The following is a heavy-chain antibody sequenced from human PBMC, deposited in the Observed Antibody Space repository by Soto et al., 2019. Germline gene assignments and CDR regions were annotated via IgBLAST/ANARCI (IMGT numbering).Heavy chain of an antibody. CDR2: IYYSGST. CDR1: GGSISSYY. D-gene: IGHD4-17*01. J-gene: IGHJ3*02. V-gene: IGHV4-59*01. CDR3: ARDEDYGGAFDI. Sequence: QVQLQESGPGLVKPSETLSLTCTVSGGSISSYYWSWIRQPPGKGLEWIGYIYYSGSTNYNPSLKSRVTISVDTSKNQFSLKLSSVTAADTAVYYCARDEDYGGAFDIWGQGTMVTVSS.